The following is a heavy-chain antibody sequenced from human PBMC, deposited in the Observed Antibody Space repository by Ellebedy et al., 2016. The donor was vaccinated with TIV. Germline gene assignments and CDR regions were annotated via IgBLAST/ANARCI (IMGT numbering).Heavy chain of an antibody. CDR3: ARGRIAAAGTYYYGMDV. D-gene: IGHD6-13*01. J-gene: IGHJ6*02. Sequence: AASVKVSCKASGGTFSSYAISWVRQAPGQGLEWMGGIIPIFGTANYAQKFQGRVTITADESTSTAYMELSSLRSEDTAVYYCARGRIAAAGTYYYGMDVWGQGTTVTVSS. CDR1: GGTFSSYA. CDR2: IIPIFGTA. V-gene: IGHV1-69*13.